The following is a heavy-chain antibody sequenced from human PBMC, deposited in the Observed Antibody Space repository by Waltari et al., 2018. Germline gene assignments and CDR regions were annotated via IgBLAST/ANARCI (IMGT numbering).Heavy chain of an antibody. D-gene: IGHD2-2*01. Sequence: QVQLQESGPGLVKPSETLSLTCTVSGGSISSYYWSWIRQPPGKGLEWIGYIYNSGSTNYTPSLKSRVTISVDTSKNQFSLKLSSVTAADTAVYYCARRHCSSTSCHFDYWGQGTLVTVSS. CDR1: GGSISSYY. CDR3: ARRHCSSTSCHFDY. CDR2: IYNSGST. J-gene: IGHJ4*02. V-gene: IGHV4-59*08.